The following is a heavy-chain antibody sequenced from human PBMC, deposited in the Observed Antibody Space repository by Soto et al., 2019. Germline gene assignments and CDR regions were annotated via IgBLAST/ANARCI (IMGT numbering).Heavy chain of an antibody. D-gene: IGHD2-2*01. Sequence: QVQLVQSGAEVKKPGASLKVSCKASGYTFTSYGISWVRQDPGQGLEWMGWISAYNGNTNYAQKLQGRVTMTTDTSTSTAYIELRSLRSDDTAVYYCARVASVVPAAENDYWGQGTLVTVSS. CDR3: ARVASVVPAAENDY. CDR1: GYTFTSYG. V-gene: IGHV1-18*01. CDR2: ISAYNGNT. J-gene: IGHJ4*02.